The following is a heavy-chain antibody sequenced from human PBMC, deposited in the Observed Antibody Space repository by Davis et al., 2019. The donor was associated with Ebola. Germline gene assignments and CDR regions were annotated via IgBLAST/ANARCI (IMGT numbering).Heavy chain of an antibody. CDR1: GFTFGSFW. CDR2: IYRDGSEK. CDR3: ARTSIVGTTTTASDI. Sequence: GGSLRLSCAASGFTFGSFWMSWVRQAPGKGLEWVANIYRDGSEKYYVDSVKGRFTVSRDNTKNSLYLQMNTLRAEDTAVYFCARTSIVGTTTTASDIWGQGTLVTVSS. V-gene: IGHV3-7*03. D-gene: IGHD1-26*01. J-gene: IGHJ3*02.